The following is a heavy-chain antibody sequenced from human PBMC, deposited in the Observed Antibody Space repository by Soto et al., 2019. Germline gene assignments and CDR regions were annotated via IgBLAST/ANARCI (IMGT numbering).Heavy chain of an antibody. V-gene: IGHV4-59*08. CDR2: IYYSGST. CDR3: ARPNYYGSGSDAFDI. D-gene: IGHD3-10*01. J-gene: IGHJ3*02. CDR1: GGSISSYY. Sequence: SETLSLTCTVSGGSISSYYWSWIRQPPGKGLEWIGYIYYSGSTNYNPSLKSRVTISVDTSKHQFSLKLSSVTAADTAVYYCARPNYYGSGSDAFDIWGQGTMVTVSS.